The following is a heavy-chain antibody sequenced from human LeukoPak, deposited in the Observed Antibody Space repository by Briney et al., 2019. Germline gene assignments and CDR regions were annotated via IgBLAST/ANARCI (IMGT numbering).Heavy chain of an antibody. CDR1: EFTFSSYW. V-gene: IGHV3-7*01. CDR3: ARDYGGSSPFDY. CDR2: IKQDGSEK. Sequence: GGSLRLSCAASEFTFSSYWMRWVRQAPGKGLEWVANIKQDGSEKNYVDSVKGRFTISRDNAKNSLYLQMNSLRAEDTAVYYCARDYGGSSPFDYWGQGTLVTVSS. J-gene: IGHJ4*02. D-gene: IGHD4-23*01.